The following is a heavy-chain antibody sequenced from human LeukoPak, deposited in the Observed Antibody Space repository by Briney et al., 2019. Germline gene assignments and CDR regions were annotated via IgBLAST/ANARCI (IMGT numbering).Heavy chain of an antibody. Sequence: SETLSLTCTDSGGSISSHYWSWIRQPPGKGLEWIGYIYYSGSTNYNPSLKSRVTISVDTSKNQFSLKLSSVTAADTAVYYCAREVSGPYYDFWSGYPNWFDPWGQGTLVTVSS. CDR2: IYYSGST. V-gene: IGHV4-59*11. CDR3: AREVSGPYYDFWSGYPNWFDP. CDR1: GGSISSHY. J-gene: IGHJ5*02. D-gene: IGHD3-3*01.